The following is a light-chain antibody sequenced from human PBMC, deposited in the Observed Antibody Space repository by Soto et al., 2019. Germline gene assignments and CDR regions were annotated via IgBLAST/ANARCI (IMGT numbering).Light chain of an antibody. CDR3: SSYTSSSTLYV. CDR1: SSDVGGYNY. CDR2: DVS. J-gene: IGLJ1*01. Sequence: HAASVKGADLEWLSISCTETSSDVGGYNYVSWYQQHPGKAPKLMIYDVSNRPSGVSNRFSGSKSGNTASLTISGLQAEDEADYYCSSYTSSSTLYVFGTGTKVTVL. V-gene: IGLV2-14*01.